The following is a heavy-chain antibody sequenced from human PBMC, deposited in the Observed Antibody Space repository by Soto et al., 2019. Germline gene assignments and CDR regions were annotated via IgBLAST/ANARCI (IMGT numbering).Heavy chain of an antibody. Sequence: VQLLESGGGLVQPGGSLRLSCAASGFPFSHYAMSWVRQAPGKGLEWVSAISGSGNDESYADSVRGRFTISRDNSRDTLYLQMNSLRADDTAVYYCARGGPDLATIGSFDYWGQGTLVTVSS. V-gene: IGHV3-23*01. J-gene: IGHJ4*02. CDR3: ARGGPDLATIGSFDY. D-gene: IGHD3-16*01. CDR2: ISGSGNDE. CDR1: GFPFSHYA.